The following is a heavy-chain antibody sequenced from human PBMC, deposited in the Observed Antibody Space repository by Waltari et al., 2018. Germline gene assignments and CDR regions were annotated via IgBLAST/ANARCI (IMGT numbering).Heavy chain of an antibody. CDR2: INAGNGNT. CDR3: ASHIDGDTGLL. J-gene: IGHJ4*02. V-gene: IGHV1-3*01. CDR1: GYTFTSYA. D-gene: IGHD4-17*01. Sequence: QVQLVQSGAEVKKPGASVKVSCKASGYTFTSYAMHWVRQAPGQRLEWMGWINAGNGNTKYSHKFQGRVTITRDTSASTAYMELSSLRSEDTAVYYCASHIDGDTGLLWGQGTLVTVSS.